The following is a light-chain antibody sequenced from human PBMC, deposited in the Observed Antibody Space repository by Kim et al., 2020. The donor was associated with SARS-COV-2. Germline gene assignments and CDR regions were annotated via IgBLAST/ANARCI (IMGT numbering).Light chain of an antibody. CDR2: QDS. CDR1: KLGDKY. Sequence: SYELTQPPSVSVSPGQTASITCSGDKLGDKYACWYQQKPGQSPVLVIYQDSKRPSGIPERFSGSNSGNTATLTISGTQAMDEADYYCQAWDSSTEGVFGGGTQLT. J-gene: IGLJ2*01. V-gene: IGLV3-1*01. CDR3: QAWDSSTEGV.